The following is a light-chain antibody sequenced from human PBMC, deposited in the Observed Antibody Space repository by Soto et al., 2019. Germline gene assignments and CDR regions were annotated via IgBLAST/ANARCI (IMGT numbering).Light chain of an antibody. J-gene: IGKJ2*01. CDR1: QSVSSSY. CDR3: QQYYT. CDR2: GAS. V-gene: IGKV3-20*01. Sequence: EIVLTQSPGTLSLSPGERATLSCRASQSVSSSYLAWYQQKPGQAPRLLIYGASSRATGIPDRFSGSGSGTDFTLTISRLEPEDFAVYYWQQYYTFGQGTKLEIK.